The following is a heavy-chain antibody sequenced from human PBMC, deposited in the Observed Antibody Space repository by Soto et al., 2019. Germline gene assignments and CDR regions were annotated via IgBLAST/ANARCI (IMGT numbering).Heavy chain of an antibody. Sequence: GGSLRLSCAASGFTFSSYSMNWVRQAPGKGLEWVSSISSSSSYIYYADSVKGRFTISRDNAKNSLYLQMNSLRAEDTAVYYCAREAEYYGSGSYDHWFDPWGQGTLVTVSS. CDR3: AREAEYYGSGSYDHWFDP. CDR2: ISSSSSYI. V-gene: IGHV3-21*01. J-gene: IGHJ5*02. CDR1: GFTFSSYS. D-gene: IGHD3-10*01.